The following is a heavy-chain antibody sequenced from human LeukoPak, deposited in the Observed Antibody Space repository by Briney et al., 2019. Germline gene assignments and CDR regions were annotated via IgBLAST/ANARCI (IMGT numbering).Heavy chain of an antibody. D-gene: IGHD1-20*01. V-gene: IGHV4-39*01. CDR1: GGSISSSSYY. J-gene: IGHJ4*02. CDR3: ARPYNSLVYYFDY. CDR2: IYYSGST. Sequence: SSETLSLTCTVSGGSISSSSYYWGWIRQPPGKGLEWIGSIYYSGSTYYNPSLKSRVTISVDTSKNQFSLKLSSVTAADTAVYYCARPYNSLVYYFDYWGQGTLVTVSS.